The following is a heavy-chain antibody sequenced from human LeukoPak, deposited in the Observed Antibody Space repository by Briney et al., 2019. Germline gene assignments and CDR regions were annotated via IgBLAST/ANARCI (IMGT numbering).Heavy chain of an antibody. D-gene: IGHD6-19*01. CDR3: ARESETSGWYDY. J-gene: IGHJ4*02. CDR1: GFIFDNYA. CDR2: ISGDGGST. V-gene: IGHV3-43*02. Sequence: GGSLRLSCAAPGFIFDNYAIHWVRHAPGKGLEWVSLISGDGGSTFYADSVRGRFTISRDNTRKSLSVQMSSLRSEDTALYYCARESETSGWYDYWGQGTLVTVSS.